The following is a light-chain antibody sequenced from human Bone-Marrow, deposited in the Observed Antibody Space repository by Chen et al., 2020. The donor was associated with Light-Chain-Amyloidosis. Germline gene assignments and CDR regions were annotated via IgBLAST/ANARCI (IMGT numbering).Light chain of an antibody. J-gene: IGLJ1*01. CDR2: AGS. Sequence: QSALTQPASVSGSPGQSLTISCTGTSGDVGTYHYVSWYQQHPGKSPKVMIYAGSDRPSGVANRFSGSKSGNTASLTMSGLRAEDEADYYCSSFTSSSSYVFGPGTKFTVL. V-gene: IGLV2-14*01. CDR3: SSFTSSSSYV. CDR1: SGDVGTYHY.